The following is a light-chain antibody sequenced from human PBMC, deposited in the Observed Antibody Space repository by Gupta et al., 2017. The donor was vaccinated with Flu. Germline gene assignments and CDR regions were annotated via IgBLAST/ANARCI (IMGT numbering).Light chain of an antibody. V-gene: IGKV1-39*01. CDR3: QQWDSTPIT. CDR2: PAS. J-gene: IGKJ4*01. Sequence: DIQTTQSPSSLSASVGDRVTITSRASQRNSSSLHWYQQKPGKAAKLLTYPASRLQSGVPSRFSGSGSRTDFTLTISRLQPEDFANYYCQQWDSTPITFGRGTKVEIK. CDR1: QRNSSS.